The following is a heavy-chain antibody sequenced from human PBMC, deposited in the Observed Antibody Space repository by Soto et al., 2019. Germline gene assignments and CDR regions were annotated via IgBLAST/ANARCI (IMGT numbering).Heavy chain of an antibody. Sequence: GGSLRLSCAASGFTFSNAWMNWVRQAPGKGLEWVGRIKSKTDGGTTDYAAPVKGRFTISRDDSKNTLYLQMNSLKTEDTAVYYCTTHLGYCSGGSCSLVNGYWGQGTLVTVSS. V-gene: IGHV3-15*07. CDR2: IKSKTDGGTT. CDR3: TTHLGYCSGGSCSLVNGY. D-gene: IGHD2-15*01. CDR1: GFTFSNAW. J-gene: IGHJ4*02.